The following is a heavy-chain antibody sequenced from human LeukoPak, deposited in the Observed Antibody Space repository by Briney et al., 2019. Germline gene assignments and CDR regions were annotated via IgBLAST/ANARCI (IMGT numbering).Heavy chain of an antibody. J-gene: IGHJ4*02. D-gene: IGHD1-26*01. Sequence: YPGGSLRLSCTASGFPFSDSFMGWMRQSPGKGLEFIAYISSRGTTIYYADSVKGRFTISRDNAKNSVYLQMDSLRVDDTAVFFCAKGSLEVPTTPFDFWGQGTVVTVSS. V-gene: IGHV3-11*01. CDR2: ISSRGTTI. CDR1: GFPFSDSF. CDR3: AKGSLEVPTTPFDF.